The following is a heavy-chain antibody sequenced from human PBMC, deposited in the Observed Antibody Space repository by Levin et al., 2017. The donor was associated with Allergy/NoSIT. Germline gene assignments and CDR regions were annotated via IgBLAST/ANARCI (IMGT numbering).Heavy chain of an antibody. V-gene: IGHV3-74*01. D-gene: IGHD2-15*01. Sequence: GGSLSLSCTASGFIFRDTWFHWVRQAPGKGLVWVSRINADGGDTIYADSVKGRFTISRDNAENTVYLQMNSLRVDDTAVYYCASDWWRTVDNWGQGTLVTVSS. CDR3: ASDWWRTVDN. CDR1: GFIFRDTW. J-gene: IGHJ4*02. CDR2: INADGGDT.